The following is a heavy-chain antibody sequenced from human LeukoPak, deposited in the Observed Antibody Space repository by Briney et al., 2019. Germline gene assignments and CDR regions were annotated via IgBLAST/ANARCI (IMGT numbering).Heavy chain of an antibody. D-gene: IGHD6-6*01. CDR3: AKRRFGSSSPLAY. Sequence: GGALRLSCAASGFTFSSYCRHWGRQAPGKGLEWGSGISYDVSNKYYAESVKSRFTISRDNSKNTLYLQMSRPRAEDTGVYDCAKRRFGSSSPLAYWGQGTLLTVYS. J-gene: IGHJ4*02. CDR2: ISYDVSNK. V-gene: IGHV3-30*18. CDR1: GFTFSSYC.